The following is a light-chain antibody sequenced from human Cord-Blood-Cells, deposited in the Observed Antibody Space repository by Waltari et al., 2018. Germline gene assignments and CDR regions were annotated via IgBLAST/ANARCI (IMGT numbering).Light chain of an antibody. CDR3: SSYAGSNNYVV. CDR1: SSDVGGYNY. V-gene: IGLV2-8*01. Sequence: QSALTQPPSASGSPGQSVTISCTGTSSDVGGYNYVSWYQPHPGKAPKLMIYEVSKRPSGVPDRFSGSKSGNTASLTVSGLQAEDEADYYGSSYAGSNNYVVFGGGTKLTVL. CDR2: EVS. J-gene: IGLJ2*01.